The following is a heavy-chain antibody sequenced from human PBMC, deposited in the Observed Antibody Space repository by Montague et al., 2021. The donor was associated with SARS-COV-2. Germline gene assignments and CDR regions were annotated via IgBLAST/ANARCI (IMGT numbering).Heavy chain of an antibody. V-gene: IGHV3-9*01. J-gene: IGHJ4*02. Sequence: SLRLSCAASGFTFDDYAMHWVRQAPGKGLEWVSGISWNSGSIGYADSVKGRFTISRDNAKNSLYLQMNSLRAEDTALYYCALPQELGFDYGGQGTLVTVSS. CDR2: ISWNSGSI. D-gene: IGHD7-27*01. CDR1: GFTFDDYA. CDR3: ALPQELGFDY.